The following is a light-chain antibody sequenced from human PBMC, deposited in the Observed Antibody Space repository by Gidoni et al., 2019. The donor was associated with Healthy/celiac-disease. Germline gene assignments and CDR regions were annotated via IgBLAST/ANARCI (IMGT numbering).Light chain of an antibody. J-gene: IGKJ2*03. CDR1: QSVLYSSNNKNY. Sequence: AVSLGESATINCKSSQSVLYSSNNKNYLAWYQQKPGQPPKLLIYWASTRESGVPDRFSGSGSGTDFTITISRLQAEDVEVYYCQKYYSTPYSFGQXTKLEIK. CDR2: WAS. V-gene: IGKV4-1*01. CDR3: QKYYSTPYS.